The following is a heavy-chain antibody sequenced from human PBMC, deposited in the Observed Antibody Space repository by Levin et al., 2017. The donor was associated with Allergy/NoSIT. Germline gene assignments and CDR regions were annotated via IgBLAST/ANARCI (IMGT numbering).Heavy chain of an antibody. V-gene: IGHV3-74*01. J-gene: IGHJ4*02. CDR1: GFTFSSYW. CDR3: ASQYYDILTGYYSDY. CDR2: INSDGSST. D-gene: IGHD3-9*01. Sequence: GGSLRLSCAASGFTFSSYWMHWVRQAPGKGLVWVSRINSDGSSTSYADSVKGRFTISRDNAKNTLYLQMNSLRAEDTAVYYCASQYYDILTGYYSDYWGQGTLVTVSS.